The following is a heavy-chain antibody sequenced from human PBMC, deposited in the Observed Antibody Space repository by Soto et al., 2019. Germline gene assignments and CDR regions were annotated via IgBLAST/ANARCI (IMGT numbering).Heavy chain of an antibody. V-gene: IGHV3-23*01. CDR3: TRGAHGDYDF. CDR1: GFTFSTYA. D-gene: IGHD4-17*01. Sequence: VQLLESGGGLVQPGGSLRLSCAASGFTFSTYAMSWVRQAPGKGLEWVSAISNTGGSTYYTDSVKGRFTISRDNYKNTLFLEMNSLRADDTAVYYCTRGAHGDYDFWGRGTLVTVSS. CDR2: ISNTGGST. J-gene: IGHJ4*02.